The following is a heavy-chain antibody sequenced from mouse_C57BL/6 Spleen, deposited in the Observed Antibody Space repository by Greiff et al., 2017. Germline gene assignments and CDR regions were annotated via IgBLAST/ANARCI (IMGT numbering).Heavy chain of an antibody. V-gene: IGHV1-18*01. Sequence: EVKLMESGPELVKPGASVKISCKASGYTFTDYNMDWVKQSHGKSLEWIGDINPNNGGTNYNQKFKGKATLTVDKSSSTAYMEHRSLTSEDTAVYYWARRKDYDYVDYYYAIDYWGQGTSVTVSS. CDR3: ARRKDYDYVDYYYAIDY. D-gene: IGHD2-4*01. J-gene: IGHJ4*01. CDR2: INPNNGGT. CDR1: GYTFTDYN.